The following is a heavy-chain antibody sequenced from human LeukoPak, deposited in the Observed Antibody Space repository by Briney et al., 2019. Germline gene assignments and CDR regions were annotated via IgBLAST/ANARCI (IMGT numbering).Heavy chain of an antibody. CDR1: GGSISSGGYY. J-gene: IGHJ3*02. CDR2: IYHSGST. D-gene: IGHD6-13*01. CDR3: ARGGFSSWYGAFDI. Sequence: SETLSFTCTVSGGSISSGGYYWSWIRQPPGKGLEWIGYIYHSGSTYYNPSLKSRVTISVDRSKNQFSLKLSSVTAADTAVYYCARGGFSSWYGAFDIWGQGTMVTVSS. V-gene: IGHV4-30-2*01.